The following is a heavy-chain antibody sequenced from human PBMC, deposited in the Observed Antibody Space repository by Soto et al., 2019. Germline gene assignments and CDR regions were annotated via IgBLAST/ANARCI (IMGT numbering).Heavy chain of an antibody. CDR2: ISAYNGNT. CDR1: GYTFTSYG. CDR3: ARYYDFWSGYPPHYMDV. J-gene: IGHJ6*03. V-gene: IGHV1-18*01. D-gene: IGHD3-3*01. Sequence: ASVKVSFKASGYTFTSYGISWVRQAPGQGLEWMGWISAYNGNTNYAQKLQGRVTMTTDTSTSTAYMELRSLRSDDTAVCYCARYYDFWSGYPPHYMDVWGKGTTVTVSS.